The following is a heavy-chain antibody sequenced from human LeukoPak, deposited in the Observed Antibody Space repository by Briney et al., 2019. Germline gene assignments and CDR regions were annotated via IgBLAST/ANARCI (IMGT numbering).Heavy chain of an antibody. CDR3: AKAYGGSFFEY. V-gene: IGHV3-23*02. CDR1: GFTFSSYA. CDR2: ISGSGGST. D-gene: IGHD1-26*01. J-gene: IGHJ4*02. Sequence: GGSLRLSCAASGFTFSSYAMSWVRQTPGKGLEWVSAISGSGGSTYHGDSVKGLFNSSRDNYKNTLYLQMNRLRAEDTAVYYCAKAYGGSFFEYWGQGTLVTVSS.